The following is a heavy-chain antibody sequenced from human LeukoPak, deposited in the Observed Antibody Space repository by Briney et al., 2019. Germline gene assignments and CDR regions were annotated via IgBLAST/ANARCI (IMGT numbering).Heavy chain of an antibody. D-gene: IGHD5-24*01. CDR1: GFTFSSYG. J-gene: IGHJ4*02. CDR3: ARKEMAPN. CDR2: ISYDGSNK. V-gene: IGHV3-30*03. Sequence: GGSLRLSCAASGFTFSSYGMHWVRQGPGKGLEWVAVISYDGSNKYYADSVKGRFTISRDNSKNTLYLQMNSLRAEDTAVYYCARKEMAPNWGQGTLVTVSS.